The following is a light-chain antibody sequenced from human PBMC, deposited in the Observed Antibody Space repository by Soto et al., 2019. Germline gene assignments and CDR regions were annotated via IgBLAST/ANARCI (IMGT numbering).Light chain of an antibody. CDR2: ENN. Sequence: QSVLTQPPSVPAAPGQTVTISCSGSSSNIGNNYVSWYQQLPGTAPKLLIYENNKRPSGIPDRFSGSKSGTSATLGITGLQTGDEADYYCGTWDSSLSGGRFGGGTKVTVL. CDR1: SSNIGNNY. J-gene: IGLJ3*02. V-gene: IGLV1-51*02. CDR3: GTWDSSLSGGR.